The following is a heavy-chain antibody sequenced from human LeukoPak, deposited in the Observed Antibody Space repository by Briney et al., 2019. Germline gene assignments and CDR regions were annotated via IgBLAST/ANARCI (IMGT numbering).Heavy chain of an antibody. D-gene: IGHD1-26*01. CDR3: AKRRVVGATIGAFNM. CDR1: GFTFSNYV. Sequence: PGGSLRLSCAASGFTFSNYVMSWVRQAPGKGLEWVSGISSSGGSTYYADSVKGRFTISRGNSKNTLYLQMNSLRAEDTAVYYCAKRRVVGATIGAFNMWGQGTMVTVSS. J-gene: IGHJ3*02. CDR2: ISSSGGST. V-gene: IGHV3-23*01.